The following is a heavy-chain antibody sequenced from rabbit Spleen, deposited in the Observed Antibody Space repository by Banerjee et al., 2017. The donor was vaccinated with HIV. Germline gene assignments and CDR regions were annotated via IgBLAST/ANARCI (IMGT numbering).Heavy chain of an antibody. CDR2: AVAGSSDST. CDR1: GFSFNEFSFNGGHD. J-gene: IGHJ3*01. V-gene: IGHV1S45*01. CDR3: ARDLTGVIGWNFGW. Sequence: QEQLEESGGDLVKPEGSLTLTCTASGFSFNEFSFNGGHDMCWVRQAPGKGLEWVACAVAGSSDSTYSATWAKGRFTISKTSSTTVTLQLSSLTAADTATYFCARDLTGVIGWNFGWWGQGTLVTVS. D-gene: IGHD4-1*01.